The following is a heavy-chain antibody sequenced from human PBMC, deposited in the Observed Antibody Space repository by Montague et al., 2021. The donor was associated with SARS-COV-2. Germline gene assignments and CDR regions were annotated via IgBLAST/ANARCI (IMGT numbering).Heavy chain of an antibody. V-gene: IGHV2-5*02. J-gene: IGHJ4*03. D-gene: IGHD6-6*01. CDR3: AHRLPAVAAFDY. CDR2: IYWDDDK. CDR1: GFSLSTRTVG. Sequence: VKPTQTLTLTCTFSGFSLSTRTVGVGWIRQPPGKALEWLALIYWDDDKRYSPSLKSRLTITKVTSKNQVVLTMTNMDPVDTATYYCAHRLPAVAAFDYWGQGTTVTVSS.